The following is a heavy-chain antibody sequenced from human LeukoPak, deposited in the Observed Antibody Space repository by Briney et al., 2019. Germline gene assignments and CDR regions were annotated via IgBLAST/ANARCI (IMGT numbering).Heavy chain of an antibody. Sequence: GGSLRLSCAASGFSFSNYAMSWVRQAPARGPEWVSSIRGDGETFYADSVKGRFTISRDNSKNTLYLQMNSLRAEDTAVYYCAKDISRKLTTGTTFDPRYWGQGTLVTVSS. CDR3: AKDISRKLTTGTTFDPRY. CDR2: IRGDGET. CDR1: GFSFSNYA. D-gene: IGHD1-1*01. J-gene: IGHJ4*02. V-gene: IGHV3-23*01.